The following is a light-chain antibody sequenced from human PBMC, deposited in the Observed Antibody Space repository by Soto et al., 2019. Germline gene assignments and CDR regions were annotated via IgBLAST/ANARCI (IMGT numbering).Light chain of an antibody. Sequence: QSALTQPASVSGSPGQSITFSCTGTSNDIGGYNYVSWYQQHPGKAPKLMIFDVSNRPSGVSYRFSASKSGNTASLTISGPQAEDEADYYCSSYTSSSTLLFGGGTKLTVL. CDR2: DVS. V-gene: IGLV2-14*01. J-gene: IGLJ2*01. CDR1: SNDIGGYNY. CDR3: SSYTSSSTLL.